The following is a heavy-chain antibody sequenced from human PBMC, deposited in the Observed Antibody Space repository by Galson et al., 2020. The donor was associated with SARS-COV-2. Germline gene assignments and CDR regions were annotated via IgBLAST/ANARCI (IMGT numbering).Heavy chain of an antibody. CDR1: GFTFDDYA. CDR2: ISWNSGSI. CDR3: AKAASPVATIPDFDY. Sequence: GGSLRLSCAASGFTFDDYAMHWVRQAPGKGLEWVSGISWNSGSIGYADSVKGRFTISRDNAKNSLYLQMNSLRAEDTALYYCAKAASPVATIPDFDYWGQGTLVTVSS. V-gene: IGHV3-9*01. J-gene: IGHJ4*02. D-gene: IGHD5-12*01.